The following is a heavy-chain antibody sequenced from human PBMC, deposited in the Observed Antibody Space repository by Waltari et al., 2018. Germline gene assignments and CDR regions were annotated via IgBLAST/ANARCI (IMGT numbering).Heavy chain of an antibody. CDR2: ISVSCGTK. D-gene: IGHD4-17*01. V-gene: IGHV3-23*01. CDR3: AKANYGDYEGAFDI. J-gene: IGHJ3*02. Sequence: EVQLLESGGGLVQPGGSLRLSCAASGFTFSSYAMGWVRQAPGKGVGLGAVISVSCGTKFYVHSVKGRFTISRDNSKNTLYLQMNSLRAEDTAVYYCAKANYGDYEGAFDIWGQGTMVTVSS. CDR1: GFTFSSYA.